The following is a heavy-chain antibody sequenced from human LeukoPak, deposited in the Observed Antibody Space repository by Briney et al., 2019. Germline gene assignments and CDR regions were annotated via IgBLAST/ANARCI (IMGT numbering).Heavy chain of an antibody. CDR3: ARGASGFDY. D-gene: IGHD4/OR15-4a*01. J-gene: IGHJ4*02. V-gene: IGHV4-39*01. CDR1: GGSISSSSYY. CDR2: IYYSGST. Sequence: PSETLSLTCTVSGGSISSSSYYWGWIRQPPGKGLEWIGSIYYSGSTYYNPSLKSRVTISVDTSKNQFSLKPSSVTAADTAVYYCARGASGFDYWGQGTLVTVSS.